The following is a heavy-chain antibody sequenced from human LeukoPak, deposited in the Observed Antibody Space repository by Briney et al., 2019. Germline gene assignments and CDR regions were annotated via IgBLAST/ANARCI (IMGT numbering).Heavy chain of an antibody. CDR1: GGSISSSSYY. CDR3: ARDRNGPFDY. CDR2: IYYSGST. V-gene: IGHV4-31*03. J-gene: IGHJ4*02. Sequence: TLSLTCTVSGGSISSSSYYWGWIRQHPGKGLEWIGYIYYSGSTYYNPSLKSRVTISVDTSKNQFSLKLSSVTAADTAVYYCARDRNGPFDYWGQGTLVTVSS. D-gene: IGHD2-8*01.